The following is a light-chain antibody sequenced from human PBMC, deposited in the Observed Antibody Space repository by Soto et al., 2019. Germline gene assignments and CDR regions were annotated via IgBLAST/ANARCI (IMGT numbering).Light chain of an antibody. CDR2: DAS. V-gene: IGKV3-11*01. CDR1: HSVTTH. J-gene: IGKJ5*01. Sequence: EIVLTQSPDTLSLSPGERATLSCWASHSVTTHLAWFQQRPGQTPRFLIYDASTRAPGIPARFSGRGSGADFTLTISSLEPEDFAVYYCQQRSDSITFGQGTRLEIK. CDR3: QQRSDSIT.